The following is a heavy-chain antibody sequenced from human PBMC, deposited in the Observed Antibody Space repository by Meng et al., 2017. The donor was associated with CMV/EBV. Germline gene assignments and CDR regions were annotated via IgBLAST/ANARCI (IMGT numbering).Heavy chain of an antibody. Sequence: GGSLRPSCTASGSTSGAYAMSWVRQAPGKGLEWVGFIRSKASGGTTEYAASVKGRFTIPRDDSKSIAYLQMNSLKTEDTAVYYCTRDWEERYSSGWSRDYFDYWGQGTLVTVSS. CDR1: GSTSGAYA. CDR2: IRSKASGGTT. V-gene: IGHV3-49*04. D-gene: IGHD6-19*01. CDR3: TRDWEERYSSGWSRDYFDY. J-gene: IGHJ4*02.